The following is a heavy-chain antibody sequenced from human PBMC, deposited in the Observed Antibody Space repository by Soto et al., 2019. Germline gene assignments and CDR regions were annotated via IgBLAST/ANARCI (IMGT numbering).Heavy chain of an antibody. CDR1: GFTFSSYA. CDR2: IGSSIDNT. CDR3: ANRGRYYFEY. D-gene: IGHD3-10*01. Sequence: GGSLRLSCAASGFTFSSYAMGWVRQAPGKGLEWVSTIGSSIDNTYYADSVKGRSTISRDNSKNTLHLQMNSLRAEDTAVYFCANRGRYYFEYWGQGALVTVSS. J-gene: IGHJ4*02. V-gene: IGHV3-23*01.